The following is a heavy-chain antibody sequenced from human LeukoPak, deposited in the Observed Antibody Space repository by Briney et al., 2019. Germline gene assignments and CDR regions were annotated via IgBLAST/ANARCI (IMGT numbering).Heavy chain of an antibody. CDR2: IYYSGST. CDR1: GGSISSYY. V-gene: IGHV4-59*12. Sequence: SETLSLTCTVSGGSISSYYWSWIRQPPGKGLEWIGYIYYSGSTNYNPSLKSRVTISVDTSKNQFSLKLSSVTAADTAVYYCARDPGDYYDSSGYRTDYWGQGTLVTVSS. J-gene: IGHJ4*02. D-gene: IGHD3-22*01. CDR3: ARDPGDYYDSSGYRTDY.